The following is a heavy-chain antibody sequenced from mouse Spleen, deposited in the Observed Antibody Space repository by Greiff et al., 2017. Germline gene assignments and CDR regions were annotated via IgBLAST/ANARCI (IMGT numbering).Heavy chain of an antibody. J-gene: IGHJ3*01. V-gene: IGHV5-9-3*01. D-gene: IGHD1-1*01. CDR3: ARHVEYYYGSSYGGFAY. CDR1: GFTFSSYS. CDR2: ISSGGSYT. Sequence: DVQLVASGAGLVKPGASLKLSCAASGFTFSSYSMSWVRQTPEKRLEWVATISSGGSYTYYPDSVKGRFTIARGNAKNTLYLQMSSLRSEDTAIYYCARHVEYYYGSSYGGFAYWGQGTLVTVSA.